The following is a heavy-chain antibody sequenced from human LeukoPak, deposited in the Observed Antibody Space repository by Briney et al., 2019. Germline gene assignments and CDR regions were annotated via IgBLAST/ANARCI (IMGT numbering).Heavy chain of an antibody. CDR1: GYTLTELS. J-gene: IGHJ4*02. D-gene: IGHD3-16*02. V-gene: IGHV1-24*01. Sequence: ASVKVSSKVSGYTLTELSMHWVRQAPGKGLEWMGGFDPEDGETIYAQKFQGRVTMTEDTSTDTAYMELSSLRSEDTAVYYCATSYYDYVWGSYRPFDYWGQGTLVTVSS. CDR3: ATSYYDYVWGSYRPFDY. CDR2: FDPEDGET.